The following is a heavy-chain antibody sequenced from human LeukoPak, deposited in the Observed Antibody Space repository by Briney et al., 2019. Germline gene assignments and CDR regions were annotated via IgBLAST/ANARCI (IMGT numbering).Heavy chain of an antibody. D-gene: IGHD5-12*01. J-gene: IGHJ6*02. Sequence: SVKVSCKASGYTFTSYYMHWVRQAPGQGLEWMGGIIPIFGTANYAQKFQGRVTITADESTSTAYMELSSLRSEDTAVYYCALTLVATIMYYYGIDVWGQGTTVTVSS. CDR3: ALTLVATIMYYYGIDV. CDR1: GYTFTSYY. V-gene: IGHV1-69*13. CDR2: IIPIFGTA.